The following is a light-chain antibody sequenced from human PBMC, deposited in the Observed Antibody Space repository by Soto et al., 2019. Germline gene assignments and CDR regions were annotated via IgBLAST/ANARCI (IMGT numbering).Light chain of an antibody. Sequence: QSVLTQAASVSGSPGQSITISCTGTSSDIGSYNYVSWYQKNPGKAPKLMIYDVSNRPSGISNRFSGSKSGNTASLTISGLQAEDEADYYCSSYTSSTTLVFGGGTKLTVL. V-gene: IGLV2-14*01. CDR2: DVS. CDR1: SSDIGSYNY. J-gene: IGLJ2*01. CDR3: SSYTSSTTLV.